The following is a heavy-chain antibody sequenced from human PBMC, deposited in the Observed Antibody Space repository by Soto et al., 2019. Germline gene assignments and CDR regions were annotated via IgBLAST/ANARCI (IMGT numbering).Heavy chain of an antibody. CDR2: IVPMFGTS. D-gene: IGHD6-13*01. Sequence: QERLVQSGAEVRKPGSSVKVSCKVTGGTSTRYAINWVRQAPGQGLEWMGGIVPMFGTSKYAQKFQGRVTITAETSTNIADMELRSLRSEDTAVYYCARDLADVHLWDAFDVWGHGTRVTVSS. J-gene: IGHJ3*01. V-gene: IGHV1-69*06. CDR1: GGTSTRYA. CDR3: ARDLADVHLWDAFDV.